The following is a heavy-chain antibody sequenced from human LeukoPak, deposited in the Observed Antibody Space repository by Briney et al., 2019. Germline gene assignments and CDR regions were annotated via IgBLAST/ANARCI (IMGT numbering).Heavy chain of an antibody. CDR3: ARVSGYNYSSFDP. V-gene: IGHV4-59*01. CDR2: IYYSGST. CDR1: SGSINTYY. D-gene: IGHD5-18*01. J-gene: IGHJ5*02. Sequence: PSETLSLTCTVSSGSINTYYWSWIRQPPGKGLEWIGYIYYSGSTNYNPSLESRVTISVDTSKNQFSLRLSSVTAADTAVYYCARVSGYNYSSFDPWGQGTLVTVSS.